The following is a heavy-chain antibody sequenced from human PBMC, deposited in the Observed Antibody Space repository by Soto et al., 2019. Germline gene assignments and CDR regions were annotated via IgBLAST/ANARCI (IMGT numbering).Heavy chain of an antibody. CDR2: VNPKRGDA. D-gene: IGHD3-3*01. Sequence: QVLLVQSGAEVKKPGASVKVSCKASGYKFTDYYIHWVRQAPGHGPEWMGWVNPKRGDAVYAQKFQGWVTMTSDPASTTAYMEMNKLNSDDSAIYYCARDPGIPGRFWYFDLWGHGTLITVSS. CDR1: GYKFTDYY. V-gene: IGHV1-2*04. CDR3: ARDPGIPGRFWYFDL. J-gene: IGHJ2*01.